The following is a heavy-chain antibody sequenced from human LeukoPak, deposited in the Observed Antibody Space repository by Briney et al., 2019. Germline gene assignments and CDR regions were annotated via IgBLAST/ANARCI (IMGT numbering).Heavy chain of an antibody. V-gene: IGHV4-34*01. D-gene: IGHD6-13*01. CDR1: GGSFSGYY. J-gene: IGHJ4*02. CDR3: ARGSPAGSSLYY. Sequence: SETLSLTCVVYGGSFSGYYWSWIRQPPGKGLEWIGEINHSGSTNYNPSLKSRVTISVDTSKNQFSLKLSSVTAADTAVYYCARGSPAGSSLYYWGQGTLVTVSS. CDR2: INHSGST.